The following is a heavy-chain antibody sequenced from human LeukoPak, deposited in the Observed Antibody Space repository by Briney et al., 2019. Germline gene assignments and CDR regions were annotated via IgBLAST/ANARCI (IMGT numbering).Heavy chain of an antibody. J-gene: IGHJ4*02. V-gene: IGHV3-23*01. CDR2: TNSGGTST. CDR3: AKQSYARSLGE. Sequence: GGSLRLSCATSGFPFSDFSMSWVRQAPGKGLEWSSTTNSGGTSTYYAESVEGRFTISRDNSKNTLYLQMSSLRVEDTAVYYCAKQSYARSLGEGGPGTLVSVSS. CDR1: GFPFSDFS. D-gene: IGHD2-8*01.